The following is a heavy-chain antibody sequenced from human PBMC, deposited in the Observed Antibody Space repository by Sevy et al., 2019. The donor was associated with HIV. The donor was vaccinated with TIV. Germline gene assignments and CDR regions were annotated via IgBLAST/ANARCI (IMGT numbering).Heavy chain of an antibody. CDR2: IHPADSDT. CDR1: GYNFSPYW. CDR3: ARQGDLDYFDY. D-gene: IGHD3-10*01. V-gene: IGHV5-51*01. J-gene: IGHJ4*02. Sequence: GESLKISCKGTGYNFSPYWIGWVRQMPGQGLEWMGFIHPADSDTGYSPSFEGKVTISADKSISTVYLQWSSLKASDTAIYYCARQGDLDYFDYWGQGTLVTVSS.